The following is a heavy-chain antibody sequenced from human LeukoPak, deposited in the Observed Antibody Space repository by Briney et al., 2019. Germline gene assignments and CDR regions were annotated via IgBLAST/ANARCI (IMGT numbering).Heavy chain of an antibody. CDR3: ARARGPDDYGDYHYYYGMDV. D-gene: IGHD4-17*01. V-gene: IGHV4-31*03. CDR1: GGSISSGGYY. J-gene: IGHJ6*01. CDR2: IYYSGST. Sequence: SETLTLTCTVSGGSISSGGYYWTWIRQHPGKGLEWIGYIYYSGSTYYNPSLKSRVTLSLDTSNNQFSLKLSSVTAADTAVYYCARARGPDDYGDYHYYYGMDVWGERSTLTVSS.